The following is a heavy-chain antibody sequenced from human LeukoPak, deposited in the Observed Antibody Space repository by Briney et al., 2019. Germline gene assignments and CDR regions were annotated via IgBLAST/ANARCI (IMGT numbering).Heavy chain of an antibody. V-gene: IGHV4-39*07. CDR1: GGSISSSSYY. CDR3: ARRAARITMVRDAKNWFDP. J-gene: IGHJ5*02. CDR2: IYYSGST. D-gene: IGHD3-10*01. Sequence: SETLSLTCTVSGGSISSSSYYWGWIRQPPGKGLEWIGSIYYSGSTNYNPSLKSRVTISVDTSKNQFSLKLSSVTAADTAVYYCARRAARITMVRDAKNWFDPWGQGTLVTVSS.